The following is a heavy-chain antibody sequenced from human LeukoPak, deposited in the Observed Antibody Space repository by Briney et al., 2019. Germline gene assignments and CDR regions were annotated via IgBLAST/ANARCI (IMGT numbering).Heavy chain of an antibody. CDR3: AKDAGMEWSYYFDY. D-gene: IGHD3-3*01. Sequence: GGSLRLSCAASGFTFSSYGMHWVRQAPGKGLEWVAVIWYGGSNKYYADSVKGRFTISRDNSKNTLYLQMNSLRAEDTAVYYCAKDAGMEWSYYFDYWGQGTLVTVSS. J-gene: IGHJ4*02. V-gene: IGHV3-30*02. CDR1: GFTFSSYG. CDR2: IWYGGSNK.